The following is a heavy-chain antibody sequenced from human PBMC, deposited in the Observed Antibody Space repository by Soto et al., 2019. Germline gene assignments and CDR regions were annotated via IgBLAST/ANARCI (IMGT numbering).Heavy chain of an antibody. CDR3: ARFLGDPRETWFVGFDY. J-gene: IGHJ4*02. Sequence: NPYITSTVHEKSLDRNPNSYAWIRQNKRKVLEWIGTMHYSGTTSYNPSLKSRVTITIDTSRNQLFLKLSSVTAADTAIYYCARFLGDPRETWFVGFDYWGQGSQFTVS. CDR1: EKSLDRNPNS. V-gene: IGHV4-39*01. CDR2: MHYSGTT. D-gene: IGHD3-10*01.